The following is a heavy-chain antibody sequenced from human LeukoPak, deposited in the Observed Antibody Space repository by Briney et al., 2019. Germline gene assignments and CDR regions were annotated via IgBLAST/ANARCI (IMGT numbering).Heavy chain of an antibody. D-gene: IGHD2-15*01. J-gene: IGHJ4*02. Sequence: PGGSLRLSCAASGFSFSSYGMHWVRQAPGKGLEWVAFIQYAGTNKYYADSVKGRFTISRDNSKNTLYLQMNSLRVEDTAVYYCAKDPLGYCSGGNCYPGDYWGQGTLVTVSS. CDR3: AKDPLGYCSGGNCYPGDY. CDR2: IQYAGTNK. CDR1: GFSFSSYG. V-gene: IGHV3-30*02.